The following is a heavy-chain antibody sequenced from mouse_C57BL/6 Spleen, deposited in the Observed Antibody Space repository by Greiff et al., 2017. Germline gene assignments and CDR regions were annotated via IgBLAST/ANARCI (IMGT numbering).Heavy chain of an antibody. CDR2: IWSDGST. CDR3: ARQTMVTYAMDY. V-gene: IGHV2-6-1*01. CDR1: GFSFTSYG. J-gene: IGHJ4*01. D-gene: IGHD2-2*01. Sequence: QVQLQQSGPGLVAPSQRLSITCTVSGFSFTSYGVHWVRQPPGKGLEWLVVIWSDGSTTYNSALKSRLSISKDNSKSQVFLKMNSLQTDDTAMYYCARQTMVTYAMDYWGQGTSVTVSS.